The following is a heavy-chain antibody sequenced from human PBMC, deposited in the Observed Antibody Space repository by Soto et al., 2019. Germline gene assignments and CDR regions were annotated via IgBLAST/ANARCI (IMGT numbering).Heavy chain of an antibody. CDR1: GGTFSSHT. CDR3: ARPDFGDYWYFDL. Sequence: QDQLVQSGAAVKKPGSSVKVSCKASGGTFSSHTFSWVRQAPGQGLEWMGRIIPALGTATYAQKFQGRVTITADESSTTVSMELNSLRSEDTAVYYCARPDFGDYWYFDLWGRGTLVTVSS. V-gene: IGHV1-69*08. J-gene: IGHJ2*01. CDR2: IIPALGTA. D-gene: IGHD4-17*01.